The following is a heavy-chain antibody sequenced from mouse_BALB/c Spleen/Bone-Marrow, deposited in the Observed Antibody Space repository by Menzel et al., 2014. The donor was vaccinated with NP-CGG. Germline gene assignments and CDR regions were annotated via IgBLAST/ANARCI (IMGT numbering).Heavy chain of an antibody. CDR3: ARSGNYDFFDH. CDR1: GFSLINHG. CDR2: IWSGGTT. J-gene: IGHJ2*01. V-gene: IGHV2-4*02. D-gene: IGHD2-1*01. Sequence: QVQLQQSGPGLVQPSQSLSITCTVSGFSLINHGIHWVRQPPGKGLEWLGVIWSGGTTDYNATFIPRLSISKDKSKSQVLFKMNSLQVDDTATYYCARSGNYDFFDHWGQGTTLTVSS.